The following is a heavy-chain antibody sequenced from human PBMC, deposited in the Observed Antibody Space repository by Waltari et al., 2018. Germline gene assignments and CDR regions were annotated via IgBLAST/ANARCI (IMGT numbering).Heavy chain of an antibody. CDR1: GFTFTSYA. CDR3: ARGGIFDY. J-gene: IGHJ4*02. V-gene: IGHV3-30*01. Sequence: QVQLVESGGGVVQPGRSLRLSCAASGFTFTSYAMHWVRQAPGKGLEWVAVISYDGTDKYYADSVKGRFIISRDNSKNTLYLQMNSLRTGDTAVYYCARGGIFDYWGQGTLVTVSS. CDR2: ISYDGTDK. D-gene: IGHD3-16*01.